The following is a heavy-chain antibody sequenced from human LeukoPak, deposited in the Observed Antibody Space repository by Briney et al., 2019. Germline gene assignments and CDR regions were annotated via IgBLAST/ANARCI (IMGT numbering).Heavy chain of an antibody. CDR3: ARDDRYYGSGSYPYFDY. V-gene: IGHV3-30*04. D-gene: IGHD3-10*01. CDR1: GFTFSSYA. CDR2: ISYDGSNK. Sequence: GGSLRFSCAAPGFTFSSYAMHWVRQAPGKGLEGVAVISYDGSNKYYADSVKGRFTISRDNSKNTLYLQMNSLRAEDTAVYYCARDDRYYGSGSYPYFDYWGQGTLVTVSS. J-gene: IGHJ4*02.